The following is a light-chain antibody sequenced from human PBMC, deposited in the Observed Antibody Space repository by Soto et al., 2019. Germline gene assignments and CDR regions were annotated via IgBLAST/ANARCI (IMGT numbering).Light chain of an antibody. Sequence: ENVLTQSPGTLSLSPGGRATLSCRASQSVSSGHLAWYQQKPGQAPRLLIYGVSSRATGIPDRFSGSGSGTDFAFTISRLEPEDFAVYYCQQYGSSPWTFGQGTKVDIK. V-gene: IGKV3-20*01. CDR3: QQYGSSPWT. J-gene: IGKJ1*01. CDR1: QSVSSGH. CDR2: GVS.